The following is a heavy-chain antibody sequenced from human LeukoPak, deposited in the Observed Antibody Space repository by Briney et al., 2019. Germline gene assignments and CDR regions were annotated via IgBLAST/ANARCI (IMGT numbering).Heavy chain of an antibody. CDR3: ARLLSWGNWFDP. CDR2: IYHSGST. Sequence: PSQTLSLTCTVSGGSISSGGYYWSWIRQPPGKGLEWIGYIYHSGSTYYNPSLKSRVTISVDRSKNQFSLKLSSVTAADTAVYYCARLLSWGNWFDPWGQGTLVTVSS. V-gene: IGHV4-30-2*01. CDR1: GGSISSGGYY. J-gene: IGHJ5*02. D-gene: IGHD6-13*01.